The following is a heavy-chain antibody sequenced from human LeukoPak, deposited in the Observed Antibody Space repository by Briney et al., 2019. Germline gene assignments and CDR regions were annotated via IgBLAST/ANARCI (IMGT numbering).Heavy chain of an antibody. V-gene: IGHV4-38-2*01. D-gene: IGHD2-15*01. CDR3: VRVEGYCSGGSCYYWYFDL. J-gene: IGHJ2*01. Sequence: SETLSLTCAVSGYSISSGYYWGWIRQPPGKGLEWIGSTYHSGNTYYNPSLKSRVTISVDTSKNQFSLKLSSVTAADTAVYYCVRVEGYCSGGSCYYWYFDLWGRGTLVTVSS. CDR1: GYSISSGYY. CDR2: TYHSGNT.